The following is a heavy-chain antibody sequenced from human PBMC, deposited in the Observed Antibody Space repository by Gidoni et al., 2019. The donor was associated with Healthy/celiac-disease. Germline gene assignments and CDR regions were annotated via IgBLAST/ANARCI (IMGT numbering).Heavy chain of an antibody. D-gene: IGHD1-26*01. CDR1: GGSISTSSYF. Sequence: QLQLQESGPGLVKPSETLSLTCTVSGGSISTSSYFWGWIRQPPGKGLAWIGSIYYTGSTSYNPSLKSRVTISVDTSKNQFSLKLNSVTAADTAVYYCATHSGTYNAWIDYWGQGTLVTVSS. CDR2: IYYTGST. CDR3: ATHSGTYNAWIDY. V-gene: IGHV4-39*01. J-gene: IGHJ4*02.